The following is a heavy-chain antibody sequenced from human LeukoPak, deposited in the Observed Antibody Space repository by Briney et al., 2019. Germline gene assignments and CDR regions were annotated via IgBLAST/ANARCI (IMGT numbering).Heavy chain of an antibody. CDR2: ISGSGGTT. J-gene: IGHJ5*02. D-gene: IGHD2-2*01. V-gene: IGHV3-23*01. Sequence: GGSLRLSCAASGFTFSSYAMSWVRQAPGKGLEWVSAISGSGGTTYYADSVKGRFTISRDNSKNTLYLQMNSLRSEDTAVYYCARDGCSSTSCYPGWFDPWGQGTLVTVSS. CDR3: ARDGCSSTSCYPGWFDP. CDR1: GFTFSSYA.